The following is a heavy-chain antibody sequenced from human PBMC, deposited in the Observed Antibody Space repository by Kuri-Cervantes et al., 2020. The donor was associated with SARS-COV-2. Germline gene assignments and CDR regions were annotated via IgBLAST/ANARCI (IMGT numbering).Heavy chain of an antibody. J-gene: IGHJ4*02. V-gene: IGHV3-21*01. CDR2: ISSSSSYI. D-gene: IGHD3-16*01. CDR1: GFTFSNYW. Sequence: GGSLRLSCAASGFTFSNYWMSWVRQAPGKGLEWVSSISSSSSYIYYADSVKGRFTISRDNAKNSLYLQMNSLRAEDTAVYYCAKEAPTFDWGSHFDYWGQGTLVTVSS. CDR3: AKEAPTFDWGSHFDY.